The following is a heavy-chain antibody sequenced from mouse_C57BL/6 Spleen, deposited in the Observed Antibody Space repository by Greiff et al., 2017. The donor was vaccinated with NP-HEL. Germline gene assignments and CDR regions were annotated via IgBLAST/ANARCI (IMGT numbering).Heavy chain of an antibody. CDR1: GFTFSSYG. Sequence: EVMLVESGGDLVKPGGSLKLSCAASGFTFSSYGMSWVRQTPDKRLEWVATISSGGSYTYYPDSVKGRFTISRDNAKNTLYLQMSSLKSEDTAMYYCARQTSMVTTENYYAMDYWGQGTSVTVSS. CDR3: ARQTSMVTTENYYAMDY. CDR2: ISSGGSYT. J-gene: IGHJ4*01. D-gene: IGHD2-2*01. V-gene: IGHV5-6*02.